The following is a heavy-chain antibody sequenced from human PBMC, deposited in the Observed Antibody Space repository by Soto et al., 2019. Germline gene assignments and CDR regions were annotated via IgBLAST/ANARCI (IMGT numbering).Heavy chain of an antibody. J-gene: IGHJ6*02. CDR2: ILPIFPTP. D-gene: IGHD3-3*02. V-gene: IGHV1-69*12. CDR3: ARDKDRPQLGGNYYYGIDV. Sequence: QVQLVQSVAAVKKPGSSVTVSCKASGGTFGNAAISWVRQAPGQGLEWMGGILPIFPTPDYAQKFQGRVTITADESTGTAYMALPSLRSEETAVYYCARDKDRPQLGGNYYYGIDVWGQGTTVTVSS. CDR1: GGTFGNAA.